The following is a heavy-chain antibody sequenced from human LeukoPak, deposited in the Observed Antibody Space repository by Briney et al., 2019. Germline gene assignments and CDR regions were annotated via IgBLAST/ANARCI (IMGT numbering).Heavy chain of an antibody. Sequence: AAVKDSCMSSGYTFTSYYMHWVRPPPGQGLEWMGIINPIGGSTCYAQKLQGRVTMTRETSTSTVYMELSSLRSEDTAVFYCARGGDGYNSGWFDPWGQGTLVTVSS. CDR3: ARGGDGYNSGWFDP. V-gene: IGHV1-46*01. J-gene: IGHJ5*02. CDR2: INPIGGST. D-gene: IGHD5-24*01. CDR1: GYTFTSYY.